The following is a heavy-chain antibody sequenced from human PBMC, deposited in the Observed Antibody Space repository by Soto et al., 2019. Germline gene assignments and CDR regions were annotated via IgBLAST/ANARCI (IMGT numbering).Heavy chain of an antibody. CDR2: IYWDDDK. D-gene: IGHD2-2*01. CDR3: AHSRYQLLGY. V-gene: IGHV2-5*02. CDR1: GFSLSTSGVS. Sequence: SGLRGEPTQTLTLTCTFSGFSLSTSGVSVGWIRQPPGKALEWLALIYWDDDKYYSPSLNGRLSITKDTTNNQVVLAMTNMDPVDTATYYCAHSRYQLLGYWGQGTLVTVSS. J-gene: IGHJ4*02.